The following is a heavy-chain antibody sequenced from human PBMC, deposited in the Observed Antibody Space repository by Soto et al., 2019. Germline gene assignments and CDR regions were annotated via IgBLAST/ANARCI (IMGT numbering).Heavy chain of an antibody. Sequence: PSETLSLTCSVSGGSVSSNDYYWNWIRLSPGKGLEWMGYIHYSGTTYYNPSLRSRLAMSVDTSTNQFSLNLNSVTAADTAVYYCGRAMARGAGCSRWFDPWGQGALVTVSS. V-gene: IGHV4-30-4*01. CDR2: IHYSGTT. J-gene: IGHJ5*02. CDR1: GGSVSSNDYY. D-gene: IGHD3-10*01. CDR3: GRAMARGAGCSRWFDP.